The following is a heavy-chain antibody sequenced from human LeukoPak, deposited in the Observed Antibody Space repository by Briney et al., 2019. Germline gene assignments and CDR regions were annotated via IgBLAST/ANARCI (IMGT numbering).Heavy chain of an antibody. Sequence: GESLKISCKGSGYSFTSYWIGWVRQMPGKGLEWMGIIYPGDSDTRYSPSFQGQVTISADKSISTAYLQWSSLKASDTAMYYCARVVLLWFGESPGAFDIWGQGTMVTVSS. J-gene: IGHJ3*02. V-gene: IGHV5-51*01. CDR1: GYSFTSYW. CDR2: IYPGDSDT. CDR3: ARVVLLWFGESPGAFDI. D-gene: IGHD3-10*01.